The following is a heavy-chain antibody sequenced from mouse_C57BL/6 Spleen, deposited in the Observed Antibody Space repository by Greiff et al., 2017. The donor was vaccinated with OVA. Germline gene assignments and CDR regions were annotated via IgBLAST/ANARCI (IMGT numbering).Heavy chain of an antibody. Sequence: VQLQQSGAELAKPGASVKLSCKASGYTFTSYWMHWVKQRPGQGLEWIGYINPSSGTTKYNQKFKDKATLTADKSSSTAYKPLSSLTYEDSAVYYCAKQDTTVYYFDYWGQGTTLTVSS. V-gene: IGHV1-7*01. D-gene: IGHD1-1*01. J-gene: IGHJ2*01. CDR2: INPSSGTT. CDR1: GYTFTSYW. CDR3: AKQDTTVYYFDY.